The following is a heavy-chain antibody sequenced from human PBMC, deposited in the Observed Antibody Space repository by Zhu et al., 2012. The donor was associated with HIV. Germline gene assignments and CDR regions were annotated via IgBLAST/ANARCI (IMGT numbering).Heavy chain of an antibody. CDR1: RAPIRSDDFY. V-gene: IGHV4-30-4*08. CDR2: IYYTGTT. CDR3: ARGRFSSSVEQ. D-gene: IGHD6-6*01. Sequence: QVQLHESGPGLVKPSETLSLTCTVSRAPIRSDDFYWSWVRQSRGKGLEWIGYIYYTGTTYYSPSFRGRVNISVDPSKNLFSLNLDSVTAADAAVYYCARGRFSSSVEQWGQGALVTGLL. J-gene: IGHJ4*02.